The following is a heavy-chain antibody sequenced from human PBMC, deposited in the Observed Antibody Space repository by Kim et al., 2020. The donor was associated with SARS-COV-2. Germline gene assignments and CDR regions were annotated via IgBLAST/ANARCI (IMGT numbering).Heavy chain of an antibody. CDR1: GFTFSSYG. J-gene: IGHJ6*02. Sequence: GGSLRLSCAASGFTFSSYGMHWVRQAPGKGLEWVAVISYDGSNKYYADSVKDRFTISRDNSKNTLYLQMNSLRAEDTAVYYCAKDRAGYDFWSGYGMDVWGQGTTGTVSS. V-gene: IGHV3-30*18. D-gene: IGHD3-3*01. CDR3: AKDRAGYDFWSGYGMDV. CDR2: ISYDGSNK.